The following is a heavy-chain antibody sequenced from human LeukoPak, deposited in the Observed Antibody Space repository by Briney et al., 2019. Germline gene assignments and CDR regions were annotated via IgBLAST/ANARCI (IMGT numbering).Heavy chain of an antibody. CDR2: INTNTGNP. J-gene: IGHJ6*02. V-gene: IGHV7-4-1*02. D-gene: IGHD4-17*01. CDR1: GYTFTTYA. CDR3: AREGSDYGCYYGMDV. Sequence: GASVKVSCKASGYTFTTYAMNWVRQAPGQGLEWMGWINTNTGNPTYAQGFTGRFVFSLDTSVSTAYLQISSLKAEDTAVYYCAREGSDYGCYYGMDVWGQGTTVTVSS.